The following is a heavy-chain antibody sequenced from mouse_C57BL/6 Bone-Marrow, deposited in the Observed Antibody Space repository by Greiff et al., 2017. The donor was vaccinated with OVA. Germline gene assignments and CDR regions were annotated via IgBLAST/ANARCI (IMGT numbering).Heavy chain of an antibody. Sequence: QVQLQQPGAELVKPGASVKMSCKASGYTFTTYPIEWMKQNPGKSLEWIGNFHPYNDDTKYNEKFKGKATLTVEKSSSTVYLELSRLTSDDSAVYYCARGLYYGGRGYAMDYWGQGTSVTVSS. J-gene: IGHJ4*01. CDR3: ARGLYYGGRGYAMDY. D-gene: IGHD2-13*01. CDR2: FHPYNDDT. V-gene: IGHV1-47*01. CDR1: GYTFTTYP.